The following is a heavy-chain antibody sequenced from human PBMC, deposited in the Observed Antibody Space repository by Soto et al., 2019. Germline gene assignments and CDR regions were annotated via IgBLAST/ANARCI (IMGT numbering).Heavy chain of an antibody. Sequence: QVQLVQSGAEVKKPGSSVKVSCKASGGTFSSYAISWVRQAPGQGLEWMGGIIPIFGTANYAQKFQGRVTITADESTSTAYMELSSLRSEDTAVYYCARGEVGIEVAGGWFDPWGQGTLVTVSS. V-gene: IGHV1-69*12. D-gene: IGHD6-19*01. CDR2: IIPIFGTA. J-gene: IGHJ5*02. CDR1: GGTFSSYA. CDR3: ARGEVGIEVAGGWFDP.